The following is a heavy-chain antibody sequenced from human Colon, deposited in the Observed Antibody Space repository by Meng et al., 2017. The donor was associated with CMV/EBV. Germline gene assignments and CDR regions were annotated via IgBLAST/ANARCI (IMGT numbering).Heavy chain of an antibody. CDR1: GFTFNSYW. Sequence: GGSLRLSCAASGFTFNSYWMHWVRQSPEKGLVWVARINFDGSWTSYAGSVKGRFKVSRDNAKSNLYLQMNMLSAEDTAIYYCARDRDITYYGAGLDPWGQGTLVTVSS. J-gene: IGHJ5*02. D-gene: IGHD3-3*01. CDR2: INFDGSWT. V-gene: IGHV3-74*01. CDR3: ARDRDITYYGAGLDP.